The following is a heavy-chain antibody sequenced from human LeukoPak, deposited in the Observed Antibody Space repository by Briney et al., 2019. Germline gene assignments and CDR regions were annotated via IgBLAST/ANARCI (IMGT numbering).Heavy chain of an antibody. CDR1: GYIFTSYY. V-gene: IGHV1-46*01. Sequence: GASVKVSCKASGYIFTSYYMHWVRQAPGQGLEWMGIINPRDGSTSYAQKFQGRVTMTRDTSTSTVYMELRSLRSEDTAVYYCARDLGIAGTTKWTYYYGMDVWGQGTTVTASS. D-gene: IGHD1-7*01. CDR3: ARDLGIAGTTKWTYYYGMDV. J-gene: IGHJ6*02. CDR2: INPRDGST.